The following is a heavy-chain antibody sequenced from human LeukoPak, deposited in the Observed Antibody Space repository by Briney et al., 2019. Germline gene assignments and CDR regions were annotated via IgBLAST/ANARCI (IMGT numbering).Heavy chain of an antibody. CDR3: ARGDFWRGDY. V-gene: IGHV4-4*07. CDR1: GVSIDKYW. J-gene: IGHJ4*02. D-gene: IGHD3-3*01. Sequence: SETLSLTCNFSGVSIDKYWWTWIRQPAGKGLEWIGRIYTTGATNYNPSLKSRAIMSLDISKNHFSLKLTSVTAADTAVYYCARGDFWRGDYWGPGTLVSVSS. CDR2: IYTTGAT.